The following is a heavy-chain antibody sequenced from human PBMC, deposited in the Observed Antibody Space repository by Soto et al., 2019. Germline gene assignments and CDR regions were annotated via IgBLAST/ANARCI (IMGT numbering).Heavy chain of an antibody. D-gene: IGHD2-15*01. J-gene: IGHJ4*02. CDR1: GGSISSYY. CDR3: AREGRGGRKDSCDY. Sequence: QVQLQESGPGLVKPSETLSLTCTVSGGSISSYYWSWIRQPAGKGLEWIGRIYTSGSTNYNPSLKSRVTMAVDTSKNQFSLKLSSVTDADTAVYYCAREGRGGRKDSCDYWGQGTLVTVSS. CDR2: IYTSGST. V-gene: IGHV4-4*07.